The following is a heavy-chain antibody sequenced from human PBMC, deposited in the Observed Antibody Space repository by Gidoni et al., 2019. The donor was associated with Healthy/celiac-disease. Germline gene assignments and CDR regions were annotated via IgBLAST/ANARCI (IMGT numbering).Heavy chain of an antibody. D-gene: IGHD5-12*01. Sequence: QVQLVESGGGVVQPGRSLRLSCAASGFTFSSYAMHWVRQAPGQGLEWVAVISYDGSNKYYADSVKGRFTISRDNSKNTLYLQMNSLRAEDTAVYYCARGSFAVATLVDYWGQGTLVTVSS. CDR2: ISYDGSNK. CDR3: ARGSFAVATLVDY. CDR1: GFTFSSYA. V-gene: IGHV3-30-3*01. J-gene: IGHJ4*02.